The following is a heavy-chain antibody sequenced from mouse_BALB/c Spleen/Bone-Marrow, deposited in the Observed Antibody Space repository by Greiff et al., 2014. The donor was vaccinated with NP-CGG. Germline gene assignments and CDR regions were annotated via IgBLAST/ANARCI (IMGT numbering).Heavy chain of an antibody. J-gene: IGHJ2*02. CDR2: IYPGNSDT. CDR3: TRKVYYGNPLDY. CDR1: GYSFTSYW. D-gene: IGHD2-1*01. Sequence: EVQLQQSGTVLARPGASVKMSCKASGYSFTSYWMHWVKQRPGQGLEWIGAIYPGNSDTSYSQKFKGKAKLTAVTSATTAYMELSSLTNEDSAVYFCTRKVYYGNPLDYWGQGTSLTVSS. V-gene: IGHV1-5*01.